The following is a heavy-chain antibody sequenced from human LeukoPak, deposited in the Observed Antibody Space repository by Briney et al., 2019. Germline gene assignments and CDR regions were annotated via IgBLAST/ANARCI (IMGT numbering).Heavy chain of an antibody. CDR1: GNSISSGDNY. J-gene: IGHJ5*02. CDR3: ARTPTVTTSFSWWFDP. D-gene: IGHD4-17*01. CDR2: INHSGST. V-gene: IGHV4-39*07. Sequence: SETLSLTCTVSGNSISSGDNYWSWIRQPPGKGLEWIGEINHSGSTNYNPSLKSRVTISVDTSKNQFSLKLSSVTAADTAVYYCARTPTVTTSFSWWFDPWGQGTLVTVSS.